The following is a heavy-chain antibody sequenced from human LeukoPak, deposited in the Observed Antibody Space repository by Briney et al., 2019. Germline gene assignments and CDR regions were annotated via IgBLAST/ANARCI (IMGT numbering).Heavy chain of an antibody. CDR2: ISSSGGSK. D-gene: IGHD2/OR15-2a*01. Sequence: GGSLRLSCAASGFTFSSYAMNWVRQAPGKGLEWVSGISSSGGSKFYADSVKGRFTISRDNSKNTLYPQMNSLRAEDTAVYYCAKSGESFYKAVDYWGQGTLVTVSS. CDR3: AKSGESFYKAVDY. CDR1: GFTFSSYA. J-gene: IGHJ4*02. V-gene: IGHV3-23*01.